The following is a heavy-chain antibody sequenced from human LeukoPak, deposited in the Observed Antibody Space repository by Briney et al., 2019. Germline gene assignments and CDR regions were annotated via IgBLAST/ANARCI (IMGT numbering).Heavy chain of an antibody. J-gene: IGHJ3*02. V-gene: IGHV3-48*02. CDR3: ARGRGLFGAYAVLDAFDM. D-gene: IGHD4-17*01. CDR2: ISAGSSTK. Sequence: GGSLRFSCAASGFTFSSYSMNWVRQAPGKGLEWVSYISAGSSTKYYADAVKGRFTISRDNAKTSLYLQMNSLRNSDTAVYYCARGRGLFGAYAVLDAFDMWGQGTMVTVSS. CDR1: GFTFSSYS.